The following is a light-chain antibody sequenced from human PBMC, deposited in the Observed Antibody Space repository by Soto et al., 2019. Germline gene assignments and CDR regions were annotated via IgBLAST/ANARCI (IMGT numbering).Light chain of an antibody. V-gene: IGKV3-11*01. CDR3: QQRRNWPPLT. CDR2: HAS. Sequence: ETVLTQSPATLSLSPGEIATLSCRASESVDIYLAWYQQKPGQAPRLLIYHASNRATGIPARFSGSGSGTDFTLTISSLEPEDSAVYYCQQRRNWPPLTFGGGTRVEIK. J-gene: IGKJ4*01. CDR1: ESVDIY.